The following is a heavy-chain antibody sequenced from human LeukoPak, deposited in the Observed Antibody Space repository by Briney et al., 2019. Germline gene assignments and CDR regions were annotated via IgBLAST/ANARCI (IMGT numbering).Heavy chain of an antibody. Sequence: PSETLSLTCTVSGGSISSGSYYWSWIRQPAGKGLEWIGRIYTSGSTNYNPSLKSRVTISVDTSKNQFSLKLSSVTAADTAVYYCARGFISSGYYPPFDYWGQGTLVTVSS. CDR3: ARGFISSGYYPPFDY. D-gene: IGHD3-22*01. J-gene: IGHJ4*02. V-gene: IGHV4-61*02. CDR2: IYTSGST. CDR1: GGSISSGSYY.